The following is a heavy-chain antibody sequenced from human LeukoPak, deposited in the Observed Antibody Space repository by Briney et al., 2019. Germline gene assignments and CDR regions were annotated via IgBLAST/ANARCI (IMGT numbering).Heavy chain of an antibody. D-gene: IGHD3-10*01. CDR3: ARGDYYGSSPSRLFDY. Sequence: SETLSLTCAVYGGSFSGYYWSWIRQPPGKGLEWIGEINHSGSTNYNPSLKSRVTISVGTSKNQFSLKLSSVTAADTAVYYCARGDYYGSSPSRLFDYWGQGTLVTVSS. CDR1: GGSFSGYY. J-gene: IGHJ4*02. CDR2: INHSGST. V-gene: IGHV4-34*01.